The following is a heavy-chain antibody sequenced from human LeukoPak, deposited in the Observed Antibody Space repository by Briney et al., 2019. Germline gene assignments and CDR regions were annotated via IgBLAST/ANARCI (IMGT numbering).Heavy chain of an antibody. J-gene: IGHJ4*02. D-gene: IGHD3-10*01. CDR3: ASLRGVNR. CDR1: GGSFSGYY. CDR2: ISSSGTTI. Sequence: LSLTCAVYGGSFSGYYWSWIRQPPGKGLEWVSYISSSGTTIYYADSVRGRFTVSRDNAKNSLYLQMDSLSAEDTAVYYCASLRGVNRWGQGTLVTVSS. V-gene: IGHV3-11*01.